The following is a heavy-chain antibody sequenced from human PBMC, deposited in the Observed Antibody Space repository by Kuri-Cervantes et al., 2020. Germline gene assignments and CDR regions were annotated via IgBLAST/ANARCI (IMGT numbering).Heavy chain of an antibody. CDR2: IKQDGSEK. D-gene: IGHD6-19*01. J-gene: IGHJ5*02. V-gene: IGHV3-7*01. Sequence: GEPLKTSWAASGFTFSSYWTSWVRQAPGKGPEWVANIKQDGSEKYYVDSVKGRFTISRDNAKNSLYLQMNSLRAEDTAVYYCARDSGWYGRDWFDPWGQGTLVTVSS. CDR1: GFTFSSYW. CDR3: ARDSGWYGRDWFDP.